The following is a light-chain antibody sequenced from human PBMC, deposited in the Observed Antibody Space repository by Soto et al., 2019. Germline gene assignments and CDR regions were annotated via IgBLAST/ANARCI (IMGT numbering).Light chain of an antibody. V-gene: IGKV1-39*01. Sequence: DIQMTQSPSSLSASVGDRVTITCRASQSISSYLNWYQQKPGEAPKLLIYAASSLQSGVPSRFSGSGSGTDFTLTISSLQPADFATYYCQQSYSTPSTFGQGTKLEIK. J-gene: IGKJ2*01. CDR3: QQSYSTPST. CDR2: AAS. CDR1: QSISSY.